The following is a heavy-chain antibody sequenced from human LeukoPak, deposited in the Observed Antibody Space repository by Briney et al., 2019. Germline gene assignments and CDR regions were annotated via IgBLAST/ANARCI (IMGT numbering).Heavy chain of an antibody. V-gene: IGHV4-59*01. CDR2: IYYSGST. CDR3: ARTTMVRGTYYMDV. J-gene: IGHJ6*03. CDR1: GGSIRSYY. D-gene: IGHD3-10*01. Sequence: SETLSLTCTVSGGSIRSYYWSWIRQPPGKGLEWIGYIYYSGSTNYKSSLKSRVTISVDTSKNQFSLKLSSVTAADTAVYYCARTTMVRGTYYMDVWGKGTTVTVSS.